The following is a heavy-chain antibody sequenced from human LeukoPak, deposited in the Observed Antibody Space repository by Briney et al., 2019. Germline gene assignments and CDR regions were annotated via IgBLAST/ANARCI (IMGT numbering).Heavy chain of an antibody. J-gene: IGHJ5*02. V-gene: IGHV1-2*02. CDR3: AREPSVTTLSTWFDP. CDR2: INPNSGGT. D-gene: IGHD4-17*01. CDR1: GYTFTGYY. Sequence: ASVKVSCKASGYTFTGYYMHWVRQAPGQGLEWMGWINPNSGGTNYAQKFQGRVTMTRDTSISTAYMELSRLRSDDTAVYYCAREPSVTTLSTWFDPWGQGTLVTVSS.